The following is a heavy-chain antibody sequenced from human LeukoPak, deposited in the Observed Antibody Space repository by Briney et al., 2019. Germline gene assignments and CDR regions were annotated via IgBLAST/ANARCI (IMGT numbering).Heavy chain of an antibody. V-gene: IGHV4-61*01. CDR2: IYYSGST. CDR1: GTSMSSSRYY. J-gene: IGHJ6*03. D-gene: IGHD3-10*01. CDR3: AREIVGFGDYYMDV. Sequence: SETLSLTCTVSGTSMSSSRYYWGWIRQPPGKGLEWIGYIYYSGSTNYNPSLKSRVTISVDTSKNQFSLKLSSVTAADTAVYYCAREIVGFGDYYMDVWGKGTTVTVSS.